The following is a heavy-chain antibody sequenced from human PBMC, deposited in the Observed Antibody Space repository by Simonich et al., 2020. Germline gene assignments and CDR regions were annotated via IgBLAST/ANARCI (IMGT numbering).Heavy chain of an antibody. CDR2: IYYSGSN. D-gene: IGHD6-6*01. V-gene: IGHV4-39*01. J-gene: IGHJ4*02. CDR3: ARWAYSSSYFDY. CDR1: GGSISSSSYY. Sequence: QLQLQESGPGLVKPSETLSLTCTVSGGSISSSSYYWGWIRQPPGKGLGWIGGIYYSGSNYSNPSLKGRVTISVDTSKNQFSLKLSYVTAADTAVYYCARWAYSSSYFDYWGQGTLVTVSS.